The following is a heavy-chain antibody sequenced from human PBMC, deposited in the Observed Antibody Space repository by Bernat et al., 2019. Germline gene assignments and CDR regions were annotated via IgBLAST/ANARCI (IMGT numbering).Heavy chain of an antibody. CDR3: ARDVMHCGGDCYSGWFDP. J-gene: IGHJ5*02. CDR2: ISYDGSNK. D-gene: IGHD2-21*01. V-gene: IGHV3-30*03. Sequence: QVQLVESGGGVVQPGRSLRLSCIVSGFTFSGHGMHWVRQAPGKGLEWVAVISYDGSNKYYADSVKGRFTISRDNSKNTLYLQMNSLRAEDTAVYYCARDVMHCGGDCYSGWFDPWGQGTLVTVSS. CDR1: GFTFSGHG.